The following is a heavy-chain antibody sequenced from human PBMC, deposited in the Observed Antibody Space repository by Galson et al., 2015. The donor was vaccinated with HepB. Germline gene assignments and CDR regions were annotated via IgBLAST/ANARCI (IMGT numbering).Heavy chain of an antibody. D-gene: IGHD6-19*01. J-gene: IGHJ6*02. V-gene: IGHV3-21*01. CDR2: ISSSRSYI. CDR1: GFTFSSYS. Sequence: SLRLSCAASGFTFSSYSMNWVRQAPGKGLEWVSSISSSRSYIYYADSVKGRFTISRDNAENSLYLQMNSLRAEDTAVYFCARDYSVRVQWLGGRGMDVWGQGTTVTVSS. CDR3: ARDYSVRVQWLGGRGMDV.